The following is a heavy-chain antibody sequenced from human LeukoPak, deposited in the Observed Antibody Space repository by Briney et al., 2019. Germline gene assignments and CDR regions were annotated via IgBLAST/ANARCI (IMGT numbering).Heavy chain of an antibody. CDR2: ISAYDGNT. Sequence: ASVKVSCETSGYTFTKYGISWVRQAPGQGPEWMGWISAYDGNTIYAQKLQDRLTLTTDTSTDTAHMELRSLRSDDTAVYFCARARGDRSGYYRYWGQGTLVTVSS. V-gene: IGHV1-18*01. CDR3: ARARGDRSGYYRY. D-gene: IGHD3-22*01. CDR1: GYTFTKYG. J-gene: IGHJ4*02.